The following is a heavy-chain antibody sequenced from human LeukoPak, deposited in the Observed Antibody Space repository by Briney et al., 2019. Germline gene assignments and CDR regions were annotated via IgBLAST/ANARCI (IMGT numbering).Heavy chain of an antibody. D-gene: IGHD6-19*01. CDR1: GFSLSRFE. CDR3: ARSAVAGTYFDY. J-gene: IGHJ4*02. V-gene: IGHV3-48*03. Sequence: GGSLRLSCTASGFSLSRFEMIWVRQAPGKGLEWVSSVKDRFTISRDNAKNSLYLQVNSLRVEDTAVYFCARSAVAGTYFDYWGQGTLVTVSS.